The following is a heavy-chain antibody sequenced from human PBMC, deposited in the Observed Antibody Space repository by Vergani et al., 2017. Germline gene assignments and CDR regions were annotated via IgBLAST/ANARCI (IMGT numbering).Heavy chain of an antibody. CDR3: ARDPLYSTTWPFFLLDMDV. J-gene: IGHJ6*02. CDR1: GGSISSGSYY. D-gene: IGHD6-13*01. V-gene: IGHV4-61*02. Sequence: QVQLQESGPGLVRHSQTLSLTCTVSGGSISSGSYYWSWFRQPAGKGLEWIGRFYTGGGTSYNPSLKSRVTISVDTSKNQFSLQLSSVTAADTAVYYCARDPLYSTTWPFFLLDMDVWGQGTTVTVSS. CDR2: FYTGGGT.